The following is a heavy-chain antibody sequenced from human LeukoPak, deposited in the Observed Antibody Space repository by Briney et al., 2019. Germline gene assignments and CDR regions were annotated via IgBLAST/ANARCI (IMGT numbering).Heavy chain of an antibody. Sequence: PSETLSLTCAVYGGSFSGYYWNWIRQPPGEGLEWIGEINHSGSTNYNPSLKSRVTISVDTSKNQFSLKLSSVTAADTAVYYCARGLGYSGVYYYYGMDVWGQGTTVTVSS. CDR3: ARGLGYSGVYYYYGMDV. J-gene: IGHJ6*02. D-gene: IGHD5-12*01. CDR2: INHSGST. CDR1: GGSFSGYY. V-gene: IGHV4-34*01.